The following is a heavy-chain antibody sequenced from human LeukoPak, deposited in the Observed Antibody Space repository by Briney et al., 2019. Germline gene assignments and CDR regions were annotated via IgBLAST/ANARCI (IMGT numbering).Heavy chain of an antibody. D-gene: IGHD6-13*01. CDR2: ISGSGGST. Sequence: GGSLRLSCAASGFTFSSYAMSWVRQAPGKGLEWVSAISGSGGSTYYADSVKGRFTISRDNSKNTLYLQMNSLRAEDTAVYYCANVASSRWWPSVAEYFQHWGQGTLVTVSS. CDR1: GFTFSSYA. J-gene: IGHJ1*01. CDR3: ANVASSRWWPSVAEYFQH. V-gene: IGHV3-23*01.